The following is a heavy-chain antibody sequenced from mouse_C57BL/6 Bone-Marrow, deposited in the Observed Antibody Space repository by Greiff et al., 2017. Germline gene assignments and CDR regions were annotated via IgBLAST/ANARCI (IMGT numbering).Heavy chain of an antibody. D-gene: IGHD1-1*02. CDR3: ARLGGKAY. Sequence: EVKVVESGGGLVKPGGSLKLSCAASGFTFSSYTMSWVRQTPEKRLEWVATISGGGGNTYYPDNAKNTLYLQMSSLRSEDTALYYCARLGGKAYWGQGTLVTVSA. J-gene: IGHJ3*01. CDR2: ISGGGGNT. V-gene: IGHV5-9*01. CDR1: GFTFSSYT.